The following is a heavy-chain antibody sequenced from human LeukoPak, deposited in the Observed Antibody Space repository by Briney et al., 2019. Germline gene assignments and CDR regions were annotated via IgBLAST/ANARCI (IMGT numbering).Heavy chain of an antibody. Sequence: SETLSLTCTVSGGSIRSYYWSWIRQPPAKGLEWIGYIYYSGSTNYNPSLKSRVTISVDTSKNQFSLKLISVTAADTAVYYCARDVPMGYYDSSGHRGYYYGMDVWGQGTTVTVSS. V-gene: IGHV4-59*01. J-gene: IGHJ6*02. CDR2: IYYSGST. CDR1: GGSIRSYY. D-gene: IGHD3-22*01. CDR3: ARDVPMGYYDSSGHRGYYYGMDV.